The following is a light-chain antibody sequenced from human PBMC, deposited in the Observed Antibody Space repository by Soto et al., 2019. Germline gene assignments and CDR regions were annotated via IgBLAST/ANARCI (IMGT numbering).Light chain of an antibody. CDR1: QSVSTR. CDR2: GAS. J-gene: IGKJ4*01. CDR3: QQYHNWPVT. V-gene: IGKV3-15*01. Sequence: EIVMTQSPATLSVSPGEXVTLSCRASQSVSTRLAWYQHKPGQSPRLLISGASTGATGIPPRFSASGSGTDFTLTVNSLQSEDIAVYYCQQYHNWPVTFGGGTKVDSK.